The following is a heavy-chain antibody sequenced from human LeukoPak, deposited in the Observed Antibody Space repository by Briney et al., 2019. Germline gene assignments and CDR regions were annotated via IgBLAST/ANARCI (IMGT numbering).Heavy chain of an antibody. V-gene: IGHV1-2*02. CDR2: INPNSGGT. J-gene: IGHJ4*02. D-gene: IGHD3-22*01. CDR1: GYTFTGYY. Sequence: ASVKVSCKASGYTFTGYYMHWVRQAPGQGLEWMGWINPNSGGTNYAQKFQGRVTMTRDTSISTAYMELSRLRSDDTAVYYCARVYSYYDTNDYWGQGTLVTVCS. CDR3: ARVYSYYDTNDY.